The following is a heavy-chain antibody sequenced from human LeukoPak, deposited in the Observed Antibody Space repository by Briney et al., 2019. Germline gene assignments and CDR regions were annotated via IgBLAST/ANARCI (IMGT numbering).Heavy chain of an antibody. D-gene: IGHD4-17*01. CDR1: GFTFSSYE. CDR2: ISSSGSTI. J-gene: IGHJ4*02. V-gene: IGHV3-48*03. CDR3: ASAGIEEYGDYEGRPGREIFYFDY. Sequence: PGGSLRLSCAASGFTFSSYEMNWVRQAPGKGLEWVSYISSSGSTIYYADSVKGRFTISRDNPKNSLYLQMNSLRAEDTAVYYCASAGIEEYGDYEGRPGREIFYFDYWGQGTLVTVSS.